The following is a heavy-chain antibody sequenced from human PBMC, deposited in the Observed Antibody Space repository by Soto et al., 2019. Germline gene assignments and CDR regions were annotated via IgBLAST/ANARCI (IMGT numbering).Heavy chain of an antibody. CDR3: ARELHGGSYGMDV. J-gene: IGHJ6*02. V-gene: IGHV3-13*01. CDR2: ITTAGDT. CDR1: GFTFSNYD. Sequence: VQLVESGGGLVQPGGSLRHSCAASGFTFSNYDMHWVRQVTGKGLEWVSGITTAGDTYYPGSVKGRFTISREKAKNSLYLQMNSLSAGDTAVYYCARELHGGSYGMDVWGQGTTVTVSS.